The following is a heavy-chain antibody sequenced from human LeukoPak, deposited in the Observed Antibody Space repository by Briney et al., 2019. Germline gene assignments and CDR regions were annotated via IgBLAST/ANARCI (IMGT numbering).Heavy chain of an antibody. Sequence: PGGSLRLSCIPSGFTFNSYAMCWVRQAPGKGLEWVSLIWYDGSNKYYADSVKGRFTISRDNSKNTLFLQMNSLRAEDTAVYYCARARGWQPNYYYYYMDVWGTGTTVTVSS. J-gene: IGHJ6*03. CDR2: IWYDGSNK. V-gene: IGHV3-33*07. CDR3: ARARGWQPNYYYYYMDV. CDR1: GFTFNSYA. D-gene: IGHD2-15*01.